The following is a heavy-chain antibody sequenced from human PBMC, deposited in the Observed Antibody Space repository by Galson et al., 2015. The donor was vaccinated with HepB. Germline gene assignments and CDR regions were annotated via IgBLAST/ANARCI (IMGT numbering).Heavy chain of an antibody. CDR3: ANARGIAVAGIGN. CDR1: GFIFSSYA. V-gene: IGHV3-23*01. Sequence: SLRLSCAASGFIFSSYAMSWVRQAPGKGLEWVSVISGGGDSAYYADSVRGRFTISRDNPKNTLFLQMNSLRAADTALYYCANARGIAVAGIGNWGQGTLVTVSS. CDR2: ISGGGDSA. J-gene: IGHJ4*02. D-gene: IGHD6-19*01.